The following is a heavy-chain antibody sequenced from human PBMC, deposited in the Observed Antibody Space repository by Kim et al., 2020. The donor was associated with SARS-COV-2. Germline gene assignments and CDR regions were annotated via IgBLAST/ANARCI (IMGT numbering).Heavy chain of an antibody. J-gene: IGHJ3*02. CDR2: IYYSGST. V-gene: IGHV4-59*01. CDR3: ARGFPIWDEVAARGDAFDI. Sequence: SETLSLTCTVSGGSISSYYWSWIRQPPGKGLEWIGYIYYSGSTNYNPSLKSRVTISVDTSKNQFSLKLSSVTAADTAVYYCARGFPIWDEVAARGDAFDIWGQGTMVTVSS. D-gene: IGHD3-16*01. CDR1: GGSISSYY.